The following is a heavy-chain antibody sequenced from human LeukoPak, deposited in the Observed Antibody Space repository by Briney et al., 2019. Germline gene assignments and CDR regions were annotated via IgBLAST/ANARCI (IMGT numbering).Heavy chain of an antibody. CDR3: AREGAVAVNALDY. CDR2: ISYDGSNK. Sequence: GRSLRLSCAASGFTFSSYAMHWVRQAPGKGLEWVAVISYDGSNKYYADSVKGRFTISRDNSKNTLYLQMNSLRAEDTAVYYCAREGAVAVNALDYWGQGTLVTVSS. D-gene: IGHD6-19*01. V-gene: IGHV3-30-3*01. CDR1: GFTFSSYA. J-gene: IGHJ4*02.